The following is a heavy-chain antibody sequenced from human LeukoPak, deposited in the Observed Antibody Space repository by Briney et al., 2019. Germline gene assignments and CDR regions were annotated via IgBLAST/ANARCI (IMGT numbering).Heavy chain of an antibody. J-gene: IGHJ4*02. CDR2: IRYDGSNK. CDR3: AKDRYDFWSGNFDY. CDR1: GFTFSSYG. V-gene: IGHV3-33*06. D-gene: IGHD3-3*01. Sequence: GGSLRLSCAASGFTFSSYGMHWVRQAPGKGLEWVAVIRYDGSNKYYADSVKGRFTISRDNSKNTLYLQMNSLRAEDTAVYYCAKDRYDFWSGNFDYWGQGTLVTVSS.